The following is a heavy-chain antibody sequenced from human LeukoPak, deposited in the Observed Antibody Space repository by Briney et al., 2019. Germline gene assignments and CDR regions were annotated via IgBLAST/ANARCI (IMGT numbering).Heavy chain of an antibody. CDR3: ARGRPDYGEFGYFDF. J-gene: IGHJ4*02. Sequence: GGSLRLSCGASGFTVRDNYMNWVRQAPGKGLEWVSTTYTDGTTFYADSVKGRFTASRDNSQNTEYLQLNSLRAEDTAVYYCARGRPDYGEFGYFDFWGQGTLVTVSS. V-gene: IGHV3-66*01. D-gene: IGHD4-17*01. CDR1: GFTVRDNY. CDR2: TYTDGTT.